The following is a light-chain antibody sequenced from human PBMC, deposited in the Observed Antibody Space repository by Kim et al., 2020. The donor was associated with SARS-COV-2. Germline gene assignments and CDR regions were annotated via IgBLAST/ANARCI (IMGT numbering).Light chain of an antibody. CDR3: QHYGSSPRLT. Sequence: PGERAPPSSRASQRVMNSYLAWYQQKPDQAPRLLIHDTSIRATGISDRFSGSGSGTDFTLIISRLEPEDFALYYCQHYGSSPRLTFGGGTKVDIK. V-gene: IGKV3-20*01. CDR1: QRVMNSY. J-gene: IGKJ4*01. CDR2: DTS.